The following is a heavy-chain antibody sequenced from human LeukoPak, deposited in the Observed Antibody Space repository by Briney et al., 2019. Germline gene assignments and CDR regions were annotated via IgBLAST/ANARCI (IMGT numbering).Heavy chain of an antibody. D-gene: IGHD3-16*01. CDR3: ARDWGGPRAFDY. Sequence: GGSLRLSCAASGFTFSDYYMSWIRQAPGKGLEWVPYISSSGSTIYYADSVKGRFTISRDNSKNTLYLQMNSLRAEDTAVYYCARDWGGPRAFDYWGQGTLVTVSS. CDR2: ISSSGSTI. CDR1: GFTFSDYY. J-gene: IGHJ4*02. V-gene: IGHV3-11*04.